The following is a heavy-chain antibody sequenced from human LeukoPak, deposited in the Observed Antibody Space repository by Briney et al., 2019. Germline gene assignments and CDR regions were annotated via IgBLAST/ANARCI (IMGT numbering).Heavy chain of an antibody. J-gene: IGHJ4*02. V-gene: IGHV3-23*01. Sequence: SGGSLSLSCAASGFTFSSYAMSWVRQAPGKGLEWVSAISGSGGSTYYADSVKGRFTISRDNSENTLFLQMNSLRAGDTAIYYCANDFGAPGVGSSDWRPFDYWGQGTLVTVSS. CDR1: GFTFSSYA. D-gene: IGHD6-19*01. CDR3: ANDFGAPGVGSSDWRPFDY. CDR2: ISGSGGST.